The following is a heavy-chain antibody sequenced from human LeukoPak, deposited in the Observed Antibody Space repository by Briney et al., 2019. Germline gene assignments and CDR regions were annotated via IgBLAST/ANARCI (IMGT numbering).Heavy chain of an antibody. V-gene: IGHV1-69*05. CDR3: ARSIVVPGVLDY. D-gene: IGHD6-19*01. Sequence: SVKVSCKASGGPFINYAISWVRQAPGQGLEWLGGISPVFGTPNYAQKFQGRVTIKTDESTSTAYMELISLRSEDTDVYYCARSIVVPGVLDYWGQGTLVTVSS. CDR2: ISPVFGTP. CDR1: GGPFINYA. J-gene: IGHJ4*02.